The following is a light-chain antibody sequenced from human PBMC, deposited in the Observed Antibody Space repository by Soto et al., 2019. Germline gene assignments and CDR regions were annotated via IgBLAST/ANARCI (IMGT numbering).Light chain of an antibody. CDR2: AAY. CDR3: QQSYNNPLT. J-gene: IGKJ4*01. Sequence: DIQMTQSPSSLSASVGDRVTITCRASQSITTYLNGYQQKPGKAPKLLISAAYSLQSRVPSRFSGSGFETDFTLPISSLQPDDFATYYCQQSYNNPLTFGGGTKVEIK. V-gene: IGKV1-39*01. CDR1: QSITTY.